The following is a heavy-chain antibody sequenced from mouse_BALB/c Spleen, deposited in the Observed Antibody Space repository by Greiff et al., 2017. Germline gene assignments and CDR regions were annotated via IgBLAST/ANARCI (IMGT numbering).Heavy chain of an antibody. CDR1: GYTFTSYT. CDR3: ARGGYFDY. Sequence: QVHVKQSGAELARPGASVKMSCKASGYTFTSYTMHWVKQRPGQGLEWIGYINPSSGYTNYNQKFKDKATLTADKSSSTAYMQLSSLTSEDSAVYYCARGGYFDYWGQGTTLTVSS. J-gene: IGHJ2*01. CDR2: INPSSGYT. V-gene: IGHV1-4*01.